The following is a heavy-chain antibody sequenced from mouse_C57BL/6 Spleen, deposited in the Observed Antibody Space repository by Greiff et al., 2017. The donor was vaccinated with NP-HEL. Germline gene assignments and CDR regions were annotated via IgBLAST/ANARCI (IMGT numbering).Heavy chain of an antibody. V-gene: IGHV5-16*01. CDR3: ARLTRYFDV. CDR2: INYDGSST. Sequence: DVQLVESEGGLVQPGSSMKLSCTASGFTFSDYYMAWVRQVPEKGLEWVANINYDGSSTYYLDSLKSRFIISRDNAKNILYLQMSSLKSEDTATYYCARLTRYFDVWGTGTTVTVSS. J-gene: IGHJ1*03. D-gene: IGHD4-1*01. CDR1: GFTFSDYY.